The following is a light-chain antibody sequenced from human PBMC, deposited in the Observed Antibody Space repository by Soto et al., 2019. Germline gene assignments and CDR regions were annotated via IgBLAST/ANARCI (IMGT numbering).Light chain of an antibody. CDR2: GAS. CDR1: QSVDGY. CDR3: QQYHKWPPIT. Sequence: EVVMTQSPCTLSVSLGESATLSCRASQSVDGYLAWYQQKPGQAPRLLIYGASTRATGVTARFRGGGSGTEFTLTISSLQSEDSAVYYCQQYHKWPPITLGQGTRLEIK. J-gene: IGKJ5*01. V-gene: IGKV3-15*01.